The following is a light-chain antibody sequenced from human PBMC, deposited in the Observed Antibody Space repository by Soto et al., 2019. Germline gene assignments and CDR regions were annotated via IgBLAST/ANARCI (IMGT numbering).Light chain of an antibody. CDR2: RTS. CDR1: QSISSN. J-gene: IGKJ5*01. V-gene: IGKV3-15*01. Sequence: EIVMTQSPATLSVSPGERATLSCRASQSISSNLAWYQQKPGQAPRLLMFRTSSRATGFPARFSGSGSGTEFNLTISSLQSEDFAVYYCQQHGRSPITFGQGTRLEIK. CDR3: QQHGRSPIT.